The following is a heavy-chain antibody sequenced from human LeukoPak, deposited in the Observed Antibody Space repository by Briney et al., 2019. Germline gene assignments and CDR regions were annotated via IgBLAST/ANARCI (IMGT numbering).Heavy chain of an antibody. CDR2: FSSSGSTI. CDR3: AELGITMIGGV. D-gene: IGHD3-10*02. Sequence: GGSLRLSCAASGFTFSSYEMNWVRQAPGKGLEWVSYFSSSGSTIYYADSVKGRFTTSRDNAKNSLYLQMNSLRAEDTAVYYCAELGITMIGGVWGKGTTVTISS. J-gene: IGHJ6*04. CDR1: GFTFSSYE. V-gene: IGHV3-48*03.